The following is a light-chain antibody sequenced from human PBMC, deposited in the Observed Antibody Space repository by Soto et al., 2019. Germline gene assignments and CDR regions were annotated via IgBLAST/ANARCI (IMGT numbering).Light chain of an antibody. Sequence: AIQMTQSPSSLSASIGDRVTISCRASQDIRNDLGWYQHKPGKAPKLLIYAASSLQSGVPSRFSVSKSGTDCTLTISILQPEEFATYYCLQDFNYPRTFGQGTKVDIK. J-gene: IGKJ1*01. CDR1: QDIRND. CDR2: AAS. V-gene: IGKV1-6*01. CDR3: LQDFNYPRT.